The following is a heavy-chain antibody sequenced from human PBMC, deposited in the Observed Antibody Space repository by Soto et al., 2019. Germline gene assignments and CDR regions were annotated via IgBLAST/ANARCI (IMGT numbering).Heavy chain of an antibody. CDR3: ASSYSGYDSDYKRRYYYYYMEV. D-gene: IGHD5-12*01. CDR1: GGTFSSYT. V-gene: IGHV1-69*02. J-gene: IGHJ6*03. Sequence: QVQLVQSGAEVKKPGSSVKVSCKASGGTFSSYTISWVRQAPGQGLEWMGRIIPILGIANYAQKFQGRVTITADKSTSTAYMELSSLRSEDTAVYYCASSYSGYDSDYKRRYYYYYMEVWGKGNKVTVSS. CDR2: IIPILGIA.